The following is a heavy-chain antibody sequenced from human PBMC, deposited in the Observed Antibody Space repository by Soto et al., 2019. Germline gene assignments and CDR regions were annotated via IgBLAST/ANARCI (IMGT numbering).Heavy chain of an antibody. J-gene: IGHJ4*02. D-gene: IGHD1-26*01. Sequence: PVGSLRLSCAGSGFTFNNFWMHWVRQAPGKGLVWVARINTDGSVTSHADSVKGRFTISRDNAKSTLYLQMNSLTAEDSARYYCARQTGLGATNYWGRGTLVTVSS. V-gene: IGHV3-74*01. CDR2: INTDGSVT. CDR3: ARQTGLGATNY. CDR1: GFTFNNFW.